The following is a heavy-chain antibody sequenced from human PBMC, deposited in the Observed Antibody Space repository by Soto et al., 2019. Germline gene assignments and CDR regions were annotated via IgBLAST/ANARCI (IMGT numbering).Heavy chain of an antibody. J-gene: IGHJ6*02. Sequence: QVQLVQSGAEVKKPGSSVKVSCKASGGTFSSYAISWVRQAPGQGLEWMGGIIPIFGTANYAQKFQGRVTITADKSTSTAYRELSSLRSEDMAVYYCARVIAEVYYYYGMDVWGQGTTVTVSS. CDR1: GGTFSSYA. CDR2: IIPIFGTA. CDR3: ARVIAEVYYYYGMDV. D-gene: IGHD6-13*01. V-gene: IGHV1-69*06.